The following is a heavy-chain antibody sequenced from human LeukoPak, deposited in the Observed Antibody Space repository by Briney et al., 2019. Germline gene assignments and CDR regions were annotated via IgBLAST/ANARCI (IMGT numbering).Heavy chain of an antibody. D-gene: IGHD3-22*01. CDR3: AREKPYYYDSSGPFDY. J-gene: IGHJ4*02. CDR2: ISSSGSTI. Sequence: GGSLRLSCEASGFTFSSYEMNWVRQAPGKGLEWVSYISSSGSTIYYADSVKGRFTISRDNAKNSLYLQMNSLRAEDTAVYYCAREKPYYYDSSGPFDYWGQGTLVTVSS. CDR1: GFTFSSYE. V-gene: IGHV3-48*03.